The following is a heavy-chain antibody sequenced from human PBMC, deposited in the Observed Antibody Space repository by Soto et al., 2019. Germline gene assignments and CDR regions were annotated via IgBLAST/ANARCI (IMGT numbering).Heavy chain of an antibody. D-gene: IGHD2-8*02. CDR1: GFIFSSYA. Sequence: PGGSLRLSCEASGFIFSSYAMNWVRQAPGKGLQWVSSITGSSDYTSYIASVKGRFTISRDNSKNTLYLQINSLRAEDTAVYFCAKEQTTGAHYALDYWSQGTLVTVS. CDR2: ITGSSDYT. CDR3: AKEQTTGAHYALDY. V-gene: IGHV3-23*01. J-gene: IGHJ4*02.